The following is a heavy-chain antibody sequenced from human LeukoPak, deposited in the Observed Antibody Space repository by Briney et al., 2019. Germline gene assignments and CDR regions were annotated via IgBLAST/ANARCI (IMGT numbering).Heavy chain of an antibody. Sequence: PGGSLRLSCAASGFNFNDYGMSWVRQAPGKGLEWVSGINWNGGSTGYADSVKGRFTISRDNAKNSLFLQMNSLRVEDTAVYYCARDRDYAKPLNWGQGTLVTVSS. CDR2: INWNGGST. CDR3: ARDRDYAKPLN. D-gene: IGHD4-17*01. V-gene: IGHV3-20*04. J-gene: IGHJ4*02. CDR1: GFNFNDYG.